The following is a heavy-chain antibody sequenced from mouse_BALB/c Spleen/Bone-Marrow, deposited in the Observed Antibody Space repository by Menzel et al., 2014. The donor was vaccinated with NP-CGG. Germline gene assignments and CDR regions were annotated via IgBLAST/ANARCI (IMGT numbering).Heavy chain of an antibody. CDR3: ARDGEYRYDWFAC. Sequence: EVQVVESGGGLVKPGGSLKLSCTASGFTFNYYYMYWVRQTPEKRLEWVATISDGGDYAYYLDSVKGRFTISRDNAKNNLYLQMSSLKSEDTAMYYCARDGEYRYDWFACWGQGTLVTVSA. CDR2: ISDGGDYA. CDR1: GFTFNYYY. D-gene: IGHD2-14*01. J-gene: IGHJ3*01. V-gene: IGHV5-4*02.